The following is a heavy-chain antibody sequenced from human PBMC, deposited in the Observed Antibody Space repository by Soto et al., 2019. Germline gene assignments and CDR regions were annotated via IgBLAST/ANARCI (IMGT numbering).Heavy chain of an antibody. J-gene: IGHJ6*03. Sequence: SETLSLTCTVSGGSISSSSYYWGWIRQPPGKGLEWIGSIYYSGSTYYNPSLKSRVTISVDTSKNQFSLKLSSVTAADTAVYYCASLPAASRADSLYYYYMDVWGKGTTVTVSS. D-gene: IGHD2-2*01. CDR3: ASLPAASRADSLYYYYMDV. V-gene: IGHV4-39*01. CDR2: IYYSGST. CDR1: GGSISSSSYY.